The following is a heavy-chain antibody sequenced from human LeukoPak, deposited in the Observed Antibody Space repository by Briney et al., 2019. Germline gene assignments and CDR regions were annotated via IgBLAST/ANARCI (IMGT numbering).Heavy chain of an antibody. D-gene: IGHD5-24*01. CDR1: GFTVSSNY. CDR3: ARGRDGYNFVY. Sequence: GGSLRLSCAASGFTVSSNYMSWVRQAPGKGLEWVSVIYSGGSTYYADSVKGRFTISRDNSKNTLYLQMNSLRAEDTAVYYCARGRDGYNFVYWGQGTLVTVSS. CDR2: IYSGGST. V-gene: IGHV3-66*01. J-gene: IGHJ4*02.